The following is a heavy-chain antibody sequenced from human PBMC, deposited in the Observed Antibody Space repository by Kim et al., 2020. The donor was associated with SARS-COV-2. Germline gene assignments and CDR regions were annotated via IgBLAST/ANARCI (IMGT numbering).Heavy chain of an antibody. Sequence: SETLSLTCTVSGGSISSYYWSWIRQPPGKGLEWIGYIYYSGSTNYNPSLKSRVTISVDTSKNQFSLKLSSVTAADTAVYYCARHPGVHMVWFDPWGQGTLVTVSS. V-gene: IGHV4-59*08. CDR3: ARHPGVHMVWFDP. CDR1: GGSISSYY. CDR2: IYYSGST. D-gene: IGHD3-10*01. J-gene: IGHJ5*02.